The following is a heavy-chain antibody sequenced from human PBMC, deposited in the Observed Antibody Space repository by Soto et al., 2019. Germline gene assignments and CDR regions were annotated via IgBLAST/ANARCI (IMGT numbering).Heavy chain of an antibody. V-gene: IGHV3-33*01. J-gene: IGHJ4*02. Sequence: QVQLVESGGGVVQPGRSLRLSCAASGFTFSSYGMHWVRQAPGKGLEWVAVIWYDGSNKYYADSVKGRFTISRDNSKNTLYLQMNSLRAEDTAVYYCAGDALNYYDSSGYCFDYWGQGTLVTVSS. D-gene: IGHD3-22*01. CDR1: GFTFSSYG. CDR3: AGDALNYYDSSGYCFDY. CDR2: IWYDGSNK.